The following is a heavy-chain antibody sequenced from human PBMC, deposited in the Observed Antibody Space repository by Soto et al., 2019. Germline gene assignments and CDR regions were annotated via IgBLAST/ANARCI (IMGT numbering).Heavy chain of an antibody. Sequence: ASVKVSCKASGYTFTSYGISWVRQAPGQGLEWMGWISAYNGNTNYAQKLQGRVTMTTDTSTSTAYMELRSRRSDDTAVYYCAILVLCKPDNCFDPRCQGTLGTGFS. J-gene: IGHJ5*02. V-gene: IGHV1-18*01. CDR1: GYTFTSYG. CDR3: AILVLCKPDNCFDP. D-gene: IGHD2-21*01. CDR2: ISAYNGNT.